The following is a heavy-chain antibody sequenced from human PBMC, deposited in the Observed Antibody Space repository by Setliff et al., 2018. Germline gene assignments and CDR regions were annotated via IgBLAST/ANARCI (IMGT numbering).Heavy chain of an antibody. J-gene: IGHJ4*02. CDR1: GFTFSSYS. D-gene: IGHD2-2*01. Sequence: GGSLRLSCAASGFTFSSYSMNWVRQAPGKGLEWVSSISSSSSYIYYADSVKGRFTISRDNAKNSLYLQMNSLRAEDTAVYYCAKDWNPSTYWYTDYFDSWGQGTLVTVSS. V-gene: IGHV3-21*04. CDR2: ISSSSSYI. CDR3: AKDWNPSTYWYTDYFDS.